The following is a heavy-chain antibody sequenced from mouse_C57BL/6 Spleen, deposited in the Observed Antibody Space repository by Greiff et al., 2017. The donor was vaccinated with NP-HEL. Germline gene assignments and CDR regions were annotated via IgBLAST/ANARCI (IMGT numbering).Heavy chain of an antibody. J-gene: IGHJ3*01. Sequence: VKLMESGPGLVQPSQSLSITCTVSGFSLTSYGVHWVRQSPGKGLEWLGVIWSGGSTDYNAAFISRLSISKDNSKSQVFFKMNSLQADDTAIYYCARKIDGDSSWDWFAYWGQGTLVTVSA. CDR1: GFSLTSYG. D-gene: IGHD1-1*01. V-gene: IGHV2-2*01. CDR3: ARKIDGDSSWDWFAY. CDR2: IWSGGST.